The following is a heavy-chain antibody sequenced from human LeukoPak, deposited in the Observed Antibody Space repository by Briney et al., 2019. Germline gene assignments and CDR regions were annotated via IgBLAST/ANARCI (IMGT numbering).Heavy chain of an antibody. CDR2: ISYDGRNI. CDR3: ANNLVKSTPQEEFDV. V-gene: IGHV3-30*18. Sequence: PGRSLRLSCAASGFALSNSGMHWIGQAPGKGLEWVAVISYDGRNIYYADSVKGRFTISRDDSKNTLYLQMNSLRPADTDVYFWANNLVKSTPQEEFDVWGQGTLVTVSS. CDR1: GFALSNSG. J-gene: IGHJ5*02. D-gene: IGHD2-21*01.